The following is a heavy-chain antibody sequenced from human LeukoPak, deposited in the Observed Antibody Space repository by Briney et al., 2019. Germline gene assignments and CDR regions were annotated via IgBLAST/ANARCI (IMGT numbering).Heavy chain of an antibody. J-gene: IGHJ4*02. Sequence: GASVKVSCKASGGTFSSYAISWVRQAPGQGLEWMGGIIPIFGTANYAQKFQGRVTITADESTSTAYMELSSLRSEDTAVYYCAREGITMVRGVHYMYYFDYWGQGTLVTVSS. CDR2: IIPIFGTA. V-gene: IGHV1-69*13. CDR3: AREGITMVRGVHYMYYFDY. CDR1: GGTFSSYA. D-gene: IGHD3-10*01.